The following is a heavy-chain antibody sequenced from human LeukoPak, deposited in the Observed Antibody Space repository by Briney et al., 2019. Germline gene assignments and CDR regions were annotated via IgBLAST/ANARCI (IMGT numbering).Heavy chain of an antibody. V-gene: IGHV4-39*01. J-gene: IGHJ4*02. Sequence: KPSETLSLTCTVAGGSISSSSYYWGWIRQPPGKGLEWIGSIYYSGSTYYNPSLKSRVTISVDTSKNQFSLKLSYVTAADTAVYYCARQGERWLPPPNFDYWGQGAQVTVSS. CDR3: ARQGERWLPPPNFDY. CDR2: IYYSGST. D-gene: IGHD5-24*01. CDR1: GGSISSSSYY.